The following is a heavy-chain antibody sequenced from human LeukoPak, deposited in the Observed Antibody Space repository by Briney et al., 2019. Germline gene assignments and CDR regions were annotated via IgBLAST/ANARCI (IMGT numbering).Heavy chain of an antibody. CDR2: IFYSGST. J-gene: IGHJ3*02. D-gene: IGHD3-10*01. V-gene: IGHV4-59*12. Sequence: ASETLSLTCTVSGGSISSYYWSWIRQPPGKGLEWIGNIFYSGSTYYSPSLKSRVTISLDTSRNQFSLKLNSVTAADTAVYYCAKSNGYGLVDIWGQGTMVTVSP. CDR1: GGSISSYY. CDR3: AKSNGYGLVDI.